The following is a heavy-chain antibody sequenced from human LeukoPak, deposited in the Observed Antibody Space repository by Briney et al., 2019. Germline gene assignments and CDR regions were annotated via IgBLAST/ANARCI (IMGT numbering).Heavy chain of an antibody. D-gene: IGHD3-10*01. J-gene: IGHJ4*02. V-gene: IGHV4-39*01. CDR2: IYYSGST. CDR1: GGSISSSSYY. Sequence: PSETLSLTCTVSGGSISSSSYYWGWIRQPPGKGLEWIGSIYYSGSTYYNPSLKSRVTISVDTSKNQFSLKLSSVTATDTAVYYCASQYGSGSTGCFDYWGQGTLSPSPQ. CDR3: ASQYGSGSTGCFDY.